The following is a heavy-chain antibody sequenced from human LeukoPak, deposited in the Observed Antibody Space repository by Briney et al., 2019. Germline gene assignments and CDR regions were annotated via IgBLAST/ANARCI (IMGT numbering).Heavy chain of an antibody. CDR3: ARAYYYDRSGY. V-gene: IGHV3-7*04. CDR2: IEQDGSEK. Sequence: LSGGSLRLSCAASGFTFSNYLMGWVRQAPGKGLEWVANIEQDGSEKYYVDSVKGRFTISRDNAKNALSLQMNSLRVEDTAVYYCARAYYYDRSGYWGQGTLVTVSS. J-gene: IGHJ4*02. D-gene: IGHD3-22*01. CDR1: GFTFSNYL.